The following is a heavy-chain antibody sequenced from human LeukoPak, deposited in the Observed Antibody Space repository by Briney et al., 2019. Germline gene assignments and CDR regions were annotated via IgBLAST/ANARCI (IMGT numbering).Heavy chain of an antibody. V-gene: IGHV1-24*01. Sequence: ASVKVSCKVSGYTLTELSMHWVRQAPGKGLEWMGGFDPEDGETIYAQKFQGRVTMTEDTSTDTAYMELSSLRSEDTAVYYCATLFWSGYDTPGAFDIWGQGTMVTVSS. D-gene: IGHD3-3*01. CDR3: ATLFWSGYDTPGAFDI. J-gene: IGHJ3*02. CDR2: FDPEDGET. CDR1: GYTLTELS.